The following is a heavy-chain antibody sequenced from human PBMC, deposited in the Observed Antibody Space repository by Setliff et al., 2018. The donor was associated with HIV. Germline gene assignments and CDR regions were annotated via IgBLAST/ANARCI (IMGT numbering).Heavy chain of an antibody. CDR2: IFAGGST. CDR1: GGSISAYY. D-gene: IGHD1-26*01. Sequence: PSETLSLTCTVSGGSISAYYWSWIRQPAGKGLEYIGRIFAGGSTNYNPSLRSRVTTSINTSKNQFSLELSSVTAADTAVYYCARSMGAFDYWGPGALVTVSS. J-gene: IGHJ4*02. V-gene: IGHV4-4*07. CDR3: ARSMGAFDY.